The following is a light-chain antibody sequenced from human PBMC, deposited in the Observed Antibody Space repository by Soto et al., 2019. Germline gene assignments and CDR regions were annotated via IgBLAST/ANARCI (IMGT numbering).Light chain of an antibody. CDR3: QQYKSRPYT. Sequence: DIPMTQSPSSLSASVGDRVTITCRASQDIGGYLAWVQQKPGKAPKSLIYAASSLRGGVASKFSGSGSGTEFTLTIDTVQPEDFASYYCQQYKSRPYTFGQGTQLEI. CDR1: QDIGGY. J-gene: IGKJ2*01. CDR2: AAS. V-gene: IGKV1-16*02.